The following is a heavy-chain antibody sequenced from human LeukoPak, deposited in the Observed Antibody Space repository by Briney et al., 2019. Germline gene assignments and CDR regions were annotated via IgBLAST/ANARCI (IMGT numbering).Heavy chain of an antibody. Sequence: MASETLSLTCTVSGGSISTSNYYWGWIRQPPGKGLEWIGNIFYSGSTYYSPSLRSRVTISLDTSRNQFSLKLNSVTAADTAVYYCARGGGSRYYYYMDVWGKGTTVTISS. CDR2: IFYSGST. D-gene: IGHD4-23*01. CDR3: ARGGGSRYYYYMDV. V-gene: IGHV4-39*07. J-gene: IGHJ6*03. CDR1: GGSISTSNYY.